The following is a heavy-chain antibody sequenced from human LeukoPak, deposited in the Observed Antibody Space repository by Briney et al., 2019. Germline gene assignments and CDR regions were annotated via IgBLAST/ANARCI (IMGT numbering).Heavy chain of an antibody. CDR1: GYSISSGYY. Sequence: SETLSLTCAVSGYSISSGYYWGWIRQPPGKGLEWIGSIYHSGSTYYNPSLKSRVTISVDTSKNQFSLKLSSVTAADTAVYYCARLLFGAAGILWGQGTLVTVSS. CDR2: IYHSGST. CDR3: ARLLFGAAGIL. D-gene: IGHD6-13*01. V-gene: IGHV4-38-2*01. J-gene: IGHJ4*02.